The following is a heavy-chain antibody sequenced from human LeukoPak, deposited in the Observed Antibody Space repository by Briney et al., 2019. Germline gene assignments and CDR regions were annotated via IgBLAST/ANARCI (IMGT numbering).Heavy chain of an antibody. CDR1: GYSFTSYW. CDR3: ARRNYYYDSSGYLYYFDY. D-gene: IGHD3-22*01. J-gene: IGHJ4*02. Sequence: GESLKISCKGSGYSFTSYWIGWVRQMPGKGLEWMGIIYPGDSDTRYSPSFQGQVTISADKSISTAYLQWSSLKASGTAMYYCARRNYYYDSSGYLYYFDYWGQGTLVTVSS. V-gene: IGHV5-51*01. CDR2: IYPGDSDT.